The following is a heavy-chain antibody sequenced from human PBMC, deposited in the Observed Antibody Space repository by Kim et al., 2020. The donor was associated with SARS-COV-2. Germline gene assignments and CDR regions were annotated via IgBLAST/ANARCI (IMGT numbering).Heavy chain of an antibody. D-gene: IGHD2-2*01. J-gene: IGHJ5*02. Sequence: QGRVTITRDKSASTAYMELSSLRSEDTAVYYCARVGLYCSSIRCYDWFDPWGQGTLVTVSS. V-gene: IGHV1-3*01. CDR3: ARVGLYCSSIRCYDWFDP.